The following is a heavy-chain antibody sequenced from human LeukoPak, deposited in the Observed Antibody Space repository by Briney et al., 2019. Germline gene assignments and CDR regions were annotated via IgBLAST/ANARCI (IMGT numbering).Heavy chain of an antibody. D-gene: IGHD1-7*01. V-gene: IGHV1-69*01. CDR3: ARGLGTRLNWFDP. CDR1: GGTFSSYA. Sequence: SVKVSCKASGGTFSSYAISWVRQAPGQGLEWMGGIIPIFGTANYAQKFQGRVTITANESTSTAYMELSSLRSEDTAVYYCARGLGTRLNWFDPWGQGTLVTVSS. CDR2: IIPIFGTA. J-gene: IGHJ5*02.